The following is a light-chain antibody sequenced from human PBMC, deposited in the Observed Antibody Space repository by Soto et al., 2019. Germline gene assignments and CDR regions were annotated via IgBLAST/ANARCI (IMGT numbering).Light chain of an antibody. CDR1: QSVSSD. J-gene: IGKJ1*01. Sequence: EIVMARSPATLSVSPWARATPSCRATQSVSSDLGWYQQKPGKAPRLLIYRASTRATGIPARFSGSGSGTDFALSISSLQPEDFAVYYCQQRTSWHRTFGQGTKVDIK. V-gene: IGKV3-11*01. CDR2: RAS. CDR3: QQRTSWHRT.